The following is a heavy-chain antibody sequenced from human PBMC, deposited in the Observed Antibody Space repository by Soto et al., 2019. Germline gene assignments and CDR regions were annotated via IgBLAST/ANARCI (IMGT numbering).Heavy chain of an antibody. Sequence: QVQLVQSGAEVKNPGSSVKVSCRASGGTFSSYAISWVRQAPGQGLEWMGGIIPIFGRTKYAQKFQGRLTITADDSTSTAYMQLRSLRFEDTAIYYCARGRQGSSGWYSGDSWGQGTLVTVSS. D-gene: IGHD6-19*01. CDR2: IIPIFGRT. V-gene: IGHV1-69*12. J-gene: IGHJ4*02. CDR1: GGTFSSYA. CDR3: ARGRQGSSGWYSGDS.